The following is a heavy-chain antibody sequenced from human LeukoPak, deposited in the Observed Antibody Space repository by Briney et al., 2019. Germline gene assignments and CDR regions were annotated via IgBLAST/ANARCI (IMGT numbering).Heavy chain of an antibody. CDR2: ISYDGSNK. CDR1: GFTFSSYG. V-gene: IGHV3-30*03. CDR3: ASHGTAAAGTSFDY. J-gene: IGHJ4*02. D-gene: IGHD6-13*01. Sequence: PGRSLRLSCAASGFTFSSYGMHWVRQAPGKGLEWVAVISYDGSNKYYADSVKGRFTISRDNSKNTLYLQMNGLRAEDTAVYYCASHGTAAAGTSFDYWGQGTLVTVSS.